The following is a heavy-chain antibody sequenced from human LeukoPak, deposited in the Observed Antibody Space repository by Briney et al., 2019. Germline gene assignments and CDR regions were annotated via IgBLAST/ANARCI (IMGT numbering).Heavy chain of an antibody. V-gene: IGHV1-2*06. CDR3: ARDLGAVAGYDY. D-gene: IGHD6-19*01. J-gene: IGHJ4*02. CDR1: GSTFTGYY. Sequence: ASVKVSCKASGSTFTGYYMHWVRQAPGQGLEWMGRINPNSGGTNYAQKFQGRVTMTRDTSISTAYMELSRLRSDDTAVYYCARDLGAVAGYDYWGQGTLVTVSS. CDR2: INPNSGGT.